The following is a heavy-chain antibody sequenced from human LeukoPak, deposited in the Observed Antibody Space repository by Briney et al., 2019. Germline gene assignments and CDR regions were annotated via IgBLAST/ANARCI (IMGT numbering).Heavy chain of an antibody. D-gene: IGHD3-22*01. CDR2: IIPIFGTA. CDR1: GGTFSSYA. Sequence: GASVKVSCKASGGTFSSYAISWVRQAPGQGLEWMGGIIPIFGTANYAQKFQGRVTITADESTSTAYMELSSLRSEDTAVYYCARAVDYYEGQWCYFDYWGQGTLVTVSS. CDR3: ARAVDYYEGQWCYFDY. J-gene: IGHJ4*02. V-gene: IGHV1-69*13.